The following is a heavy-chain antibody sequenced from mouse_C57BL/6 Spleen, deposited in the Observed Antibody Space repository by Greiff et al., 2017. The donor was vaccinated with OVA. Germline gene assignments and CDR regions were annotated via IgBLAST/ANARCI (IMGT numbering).Heavy chain of an antibody. Sequence: QVQLQQSGAELVRPGTSVKVSCKASGYAFTNYLIEWVKQRPGQGLEWIGVINPGSGGTNYNEKFKGKATLTADKSSSTAYMQLSSLTSEDSAVYFCASGGVLRTWFAYWGQGTLVTVSA. CDR3: ASGGVLRTWFAY. D-gene: IGHD1-1*01. CDR2: INPGSGGT. J-gene: IGHJ3*01. CDR1: GYAFTNYL. V-gene: IGHV1-54*01.